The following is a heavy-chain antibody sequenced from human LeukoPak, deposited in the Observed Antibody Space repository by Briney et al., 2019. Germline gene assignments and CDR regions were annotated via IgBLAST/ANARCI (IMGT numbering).Heavy chain of an antibody. CDR2: IYYSGST. D-gene: IGHD2-2*01. V-gene: IGHV4-30-4*08. CDR3: ARERYCSSTSCYYRANWFDP. CDR1: GGSISGGDYY. Sequence: SETLSLTCTVSGGSISGGDYYWSWIRQPPGKGLEWIGYIYYSGSTYYNPSLKSRVTISVDTSKNQFSLKLSSVTAADTAVYYCARERYCSSTSCYYRANWFDPWGQGTLVTVSS. J-gene: IGHJ5*02.